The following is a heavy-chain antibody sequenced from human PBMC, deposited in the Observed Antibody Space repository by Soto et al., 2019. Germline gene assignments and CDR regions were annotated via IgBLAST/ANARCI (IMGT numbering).Heavy chain of an antibody. CDR3: AERSGSCYGCGGMDV. J-gene: IGHJ6*02. CDR2: IIPIFGTA. Sequence: SVKVSCKASGGTFSSYAISWVRQAPGQGLEWMGGIIPIFGTANYAQKFQGRVKITADESTSTAYMELSSLRSEDTAVYYCAERSGSCYGCGGMDVWGQGTTVTVSS. CDR1: GGTFSSYA. V-gene: IGHV1-69*13. D-gene: IGHD2-15*01.